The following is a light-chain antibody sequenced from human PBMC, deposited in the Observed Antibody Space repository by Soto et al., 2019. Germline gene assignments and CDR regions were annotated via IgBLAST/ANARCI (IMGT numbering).Light chain of an antibody. CDR2: DAS. Sequence: EIVLTQSPGTLSLSPGERATLSCRASQSVSSSYLAWYQQKPGQAPRLLIYDASLRAAGIPARFSGSGFGTDFTLTISSLEPEDAAVYYCQQRSNWPPITFGQGTRLEIK. J-gene: IGKJ5*01. V-gene: IGKV3D-20*02. CDR1: QSVSSSY. CDR3: QQRSNWPPIT.